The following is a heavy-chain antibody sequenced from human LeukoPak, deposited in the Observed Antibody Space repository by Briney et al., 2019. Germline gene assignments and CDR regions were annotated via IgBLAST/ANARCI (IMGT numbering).Heavy chain of an antibody. CDR2: ISSSGSTI. V-gene: IGHV3-48*04. D-gene: IGHD3-10*02. CDR1: GFTFSSYS. CDR3: AELGITMIGGV. Sequence: PGGSLRLSCADSGFTFSSYSMYWVRQAPGKGLEWVSYISSSGSTIYYADSVKGRFTISGDNAKNSLYLQMNSLRAEDTAVYYCAELGITMIGGVWGKGTTVTISS. J-gene: IGHJ6*04.